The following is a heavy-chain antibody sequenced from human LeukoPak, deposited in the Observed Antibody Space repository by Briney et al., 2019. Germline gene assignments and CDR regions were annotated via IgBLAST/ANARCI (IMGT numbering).Heavy chain of an antibody. CDR3: ARVERYFDWLLSYNWFDP. V-gene: IGHV3-7*01. J-gene: IGHJ5*02. D-gene: IGHD3-9*01. Sequence: GGSLRLSCAASGFTFSSYGIHWVRQAPGKGLEWVANIKQDGSEKYYVDSVKGRFTISRDNAKNSLYLQMNSLRAEDTAVYYCARVERYFDWLLSYNWFDPWGQGTLVTVSS. CDR1: GFTFSSYG. CDR2: IKQDGSEK.